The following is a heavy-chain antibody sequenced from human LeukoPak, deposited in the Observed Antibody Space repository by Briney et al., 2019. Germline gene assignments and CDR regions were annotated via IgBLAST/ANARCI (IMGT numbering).Heavy chain of an antibody. CDR1: GYSISSGHY. J-gene: IGHJ4*02. CDR3: ASNWSDFDY. Sequence: SETLSLTCTVSGYSISSGHYWGWIRQPPGKGLEWIGSIYEGETTYYNPSLKTRLTISLDTSKNQFSLKLSSVTAAVTAVYYCASNWSDFDYWGQGILVTVSS. D-gene: IGHD1-1*01. CDR2: IYEGETT. V-gene: IGHV4-38-2*02.